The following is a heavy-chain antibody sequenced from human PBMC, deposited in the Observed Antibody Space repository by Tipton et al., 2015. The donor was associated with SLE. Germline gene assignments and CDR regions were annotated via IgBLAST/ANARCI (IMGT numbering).Heavy chain of an antibody. V-gene: IGHV4-59*11. Sequence: TLSLTCSVSGGSISSHYWSWIRQPPGKGLEWIGYIYYSGSTHYNPSLKSRVTISVDTSKNQFSLKLSSVTAADTAVYYCATSVAGYFDYWGQGTLVTVSS. D-gene: IGHD6-19*01. CDR1: GGSISSHY. CDR2: IYYSGST. J-gene: IGHJ4*02. CDR3: ATSVAGYFDY.